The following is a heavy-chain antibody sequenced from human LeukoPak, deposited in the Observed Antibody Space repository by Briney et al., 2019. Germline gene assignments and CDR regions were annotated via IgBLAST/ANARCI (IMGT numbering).Heavy chain of an antibody. D-gene: IGHD3-10*01. Sequence: ASVKVSCKASGYTFTGYYMHWVRQAPGQGLEWMGWINPNSGGTNYAQKFQGRVTMTRDTSISTAYMELSRLRSDDTAVYYCARGPHWFGELLSPFDYWGQGTLVTVSS. CDR1: GYTFTGYY. CDR2: INPNSGGT. J-gene: IGHJ4*02. CDR3: ARGPHWFGELLSPFDY. V-gene: IGHV1-2*02.